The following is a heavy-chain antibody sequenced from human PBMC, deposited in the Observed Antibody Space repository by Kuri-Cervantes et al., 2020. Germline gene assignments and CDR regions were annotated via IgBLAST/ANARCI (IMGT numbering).Heavy chain of an antibody. Sequence: GGSPRLSCAASGFTFSSYGMHWVRQAPGKGLEWVAVIWYDGSNKYYADSVKGRFTISRDNSKNTLYLQMNSLRAEDTAVYYCARTSAAADYYYYYYGMDVWGQGTTVTVSS. D-gene: IGHD6-13*01. CDR2: IWYDGSNK. CDR3: ARTSAAADYYYYYYGMDV. CDR1: GFTFSSYG. V-gene: IGHV3-33*01. J-gene: IGHJ6*02.